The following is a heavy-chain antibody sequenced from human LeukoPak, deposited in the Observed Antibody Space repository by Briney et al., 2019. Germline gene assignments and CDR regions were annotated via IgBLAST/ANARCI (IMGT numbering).Heavy chain of an antibody. CDR2: INPSGGST. CDR1: GHTFIDYY. V-gene: IGHV1-46*01. CDR3: ARDRNPPPMYYYYYYMDV. Sequence: ASVRVSCKASGHTFIDYYMHWVRQAPGQGLEWMGIINPSGGSTSYAQKFQGRVTMTRDTSTSTVYMELSSLRSEDTAVYYCARDRNPPPMYYYYYYMDVWGKGTTVTISS. J-gene: IGHJ6*03.